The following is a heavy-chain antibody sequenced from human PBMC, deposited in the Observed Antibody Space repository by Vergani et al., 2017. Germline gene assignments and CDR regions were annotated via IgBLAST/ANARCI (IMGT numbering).Heavy chain of an antibody. CDR1: GFTFSSYA. Sequence: EVQLLESGGGLVQPGGSLRLSCAASGFTFSSYAMSWVRQAPGKGLEWVSAISGSGGSTYYADSVKGRFTISRDNSKNTLYLQMNSLRAEDTAVYYCARELSITMIVVVNRDAFDIWGQGTMVTVSS. CDR3: ARELSITMIVVVNRDAFDI. V-gene: IGHV3-23*01. D-gene: IGHD3-22*01. J-gene: IGHJ3*02. CDR2: ISGSGGST.